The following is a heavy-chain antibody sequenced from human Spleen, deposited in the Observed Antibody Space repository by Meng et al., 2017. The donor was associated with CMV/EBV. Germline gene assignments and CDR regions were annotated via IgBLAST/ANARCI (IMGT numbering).Heavy chain of an antibody. D-gene: IGHD2-21*01. V-gene: IGHV3-11*04. Sequence: GESLKISCAASGFTFSDYYMTWIRQAPGKGLEWVSYISSSGRTIYYADSMKGRFTISRDNAKNSLYLQMNSLRAEDTAVYYCARADRLFVVGLFDYWGQGTLVTVSS. J-gene: IGHJ4*02. CDR3: ARADRLFVVGLFDY. CDR2: ISSSGRTI. CDR1: GFTFSDYY.